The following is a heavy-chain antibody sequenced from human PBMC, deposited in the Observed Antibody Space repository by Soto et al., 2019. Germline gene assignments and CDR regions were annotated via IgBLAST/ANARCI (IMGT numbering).Heavy chain of an antibody. CDR3: ARHGYSYGGGYFDY. Sequence: EVQLVESGGGLVQPGGSLRLSCAASGFTVSSNYMSWVRQAPGKGLEWVSVIYSGGSAYYADSVKGRFTISRDNSKNTLSLQMNRLRAEDTAVYYCARHGYSYGGGYFDYWGQGTLVTVSS. V-gene: IGHV3-66*04. D-gene: IGHD5-18*01. CDR2: IYSGGSA. CDR1: GFTVSSNY. J-gene: IGHJ4*02.